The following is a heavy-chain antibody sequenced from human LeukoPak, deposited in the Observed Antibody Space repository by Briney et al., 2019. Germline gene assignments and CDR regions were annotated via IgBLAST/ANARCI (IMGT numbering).Heavy chain of an antibody. CDR2: IYYSGSP. J-gene: IGHJ4*02. CDR1: TGSISNNNYY. Sequence: SETLSLTCTVSTGSISNNNYYWAWIRQPPGKGPESIGSIYYSGSPYYNPSLRSRVTISVDTSKNQFSLRLSSVTAADTAVYYCATWRTAKTGFDYWGQGTLVTVSS. V-gene: IGHV4-39*01. CDR3: ATWRTAKTGFDY. D-gene: IGHD1-1*01.